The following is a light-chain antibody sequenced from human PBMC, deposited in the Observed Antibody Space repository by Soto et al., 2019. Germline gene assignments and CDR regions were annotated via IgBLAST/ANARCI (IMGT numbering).Light chain of an antibody. J-gene: IGKJ1*01. CDR3: QHYQSFSGM. CDR2: RAS. CDR1: QSIDTS. Sequence: DIQMTQSPSTLSASVGDMVTVSCRVSQSIDTSLAWYQQKPGEALRLLIFRASTFEGGVPSRFSGSRSGTKFTLTISSLQADDFATYYVQHYQSFSGMFGQGTKVEIK. V-gene: IGKV1-5*03.